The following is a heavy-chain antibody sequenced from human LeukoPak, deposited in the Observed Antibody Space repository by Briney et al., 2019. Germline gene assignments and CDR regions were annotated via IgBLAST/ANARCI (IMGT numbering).Heavy chain of an antibody. D-gene: IGHD3-10*01. J-gene: IGHJ5*02. CDR2: ISSSSSYI. V-gene: IGHV3-21*01. CDR3: ARGGSGSPNNWFDP. Sequence: GGSVRLSCTASGFTFNSYSMNWVRHAPGKGLEWVSSISSSSSYIYYADSVKGRFTISRDNAKNSLYLQMNSLRAEDTAVYYCARGGSGSPNNWFDPWGQGTLVTVSS. CDR1: GFTFNSYS.